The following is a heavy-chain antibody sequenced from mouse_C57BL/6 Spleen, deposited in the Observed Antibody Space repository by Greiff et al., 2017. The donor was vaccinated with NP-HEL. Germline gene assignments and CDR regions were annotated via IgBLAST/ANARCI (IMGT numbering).Heavy chain of an antibody. J-gene: IGHJ2*01. CDR3: ARSMTTVVENFDY. D-gene: IGHD1-1*01. CDR1: GYAFSSSW. V-gene: IGHV1-82*01. CDR2: IYPGDGDT. Sequence: VKLVESGPELVKPGASVKISCKASGYAFSSSWMNWVKQRPGKGLEWIGRIYPGDGDTNYNGKFKGKATLTADKSSSTAYMQLSSLTSEDSAVYFCARSMTTVVENFDYWGQGTTLTVSS.